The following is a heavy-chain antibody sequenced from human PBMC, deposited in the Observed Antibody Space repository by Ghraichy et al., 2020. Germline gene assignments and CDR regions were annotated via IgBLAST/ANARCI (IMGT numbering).Heavy chain of an antibody. D-gene: IGHD6-13*01. Sequence: SETLSLTCTVSGGSISSYYWSWIRQPPGKGLEWIGYISYSGSTNYNPSLKSRVTISVDTSKNQFSLKLSSVTAADTAVYYCARGGFGYSSSWYPSLYYYCYGMDVWGQGTTVTVYS. CDR1: GGSISSYY. V-gene: IGHV4-59*01. CDR3: ARGGFGYSSSWYPSLYYYCYGMDV. CDR2: ISYSGST. J-gene: IGHJ6*02.